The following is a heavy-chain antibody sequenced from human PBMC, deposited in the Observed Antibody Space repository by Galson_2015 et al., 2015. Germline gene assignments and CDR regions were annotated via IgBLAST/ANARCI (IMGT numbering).Heavy chain of an antibody. D-gene: IGHD2/OR15-2a*01. Sequence: SLRLSCAGSGFTFSNAWMSWVRQAPGKGLEWVGRIKSKAADGTIDYAAPVKGGFIISRDDSKNTLYLQMNSLKIEDTAVYYCTTVYAGTAEGNWSQGTLVSVSS. J-gene: IGHJ4*02. CDR2: IKSKAADGTI. V-gene: IGHV3-15*01. CDR1: GFTFSNAW. CDR3: TTVYAGTAEGN.